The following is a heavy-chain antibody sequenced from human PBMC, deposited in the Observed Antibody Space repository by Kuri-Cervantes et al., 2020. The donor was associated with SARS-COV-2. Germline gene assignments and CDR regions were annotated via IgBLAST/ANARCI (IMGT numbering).Heavy chain of an antibody. CDR2: IYYSGST. CDR3: ARHELAIIFGVPNDAFDI. CDR1: GGSISSSSYY. J-gene: IGHJ3*02. D-gene: IGHD3-3*01. V-gene: IGHV4-39*01. Sequence: GSLRLSCTVSGGSISSSSYYWGWIRQPPGKGLEWIGSIYYSGSTYYNPSLKSRVTISVDTSKNQSSLKLSSVTAADTAVYYCARHELAIIFGVPNDAFDIWGQGTMVTVSS.